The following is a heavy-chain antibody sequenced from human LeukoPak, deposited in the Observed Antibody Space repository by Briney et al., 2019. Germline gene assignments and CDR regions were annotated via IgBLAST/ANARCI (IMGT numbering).Heavy chain of an antibody. CDR1: GYTFTSYY. CDR2: INPSGGST. D-gene: IGHD6-13*01. Sequence: ASVKVSCKASGYTFTSYYMHWVRQAPGQGLEWMGIINPSGGSTSYAQKFQGRVTMTRDTSTSTVYMELSSLRSEHTAVYYCARVATQGVKRLAAAGLHSRYRPDWFDPWGQGTLVTVSS. CDR3: ARVATQGVKRLAAAGLHSRYRPDWFDP. J-gene: IGHJ5*02. V-gene: IGHV1-46*01.